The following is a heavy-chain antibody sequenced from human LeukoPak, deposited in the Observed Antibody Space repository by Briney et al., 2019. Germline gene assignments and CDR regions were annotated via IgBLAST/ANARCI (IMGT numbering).Heavy chain of an antibody. Sequence: SETLSLTCAVYGGSLSGYSWTWIRQPPGKGLEWIGEIDHSGSTNYNASLTSRVIISADTSQNQFSLKLTSVTVADTAVYYCARDRGLHPIDYWGQGTLVTVSS. V-gene: IGHV4-34*01. CDR1: GGSLSGYS. CDR2: IDHSGST. CDR3: ARDRGLHPIDY. D-gene: IGHD4-17*01. J-gene: IGHJ4*02.